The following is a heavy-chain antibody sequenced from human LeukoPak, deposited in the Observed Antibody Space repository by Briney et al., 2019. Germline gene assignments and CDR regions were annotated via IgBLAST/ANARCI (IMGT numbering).Heavy chain of an antibody. V-gene: IGHV4-4*07. D-gene: IGHD5-18*01. CDR1: GGSISSYY. CDR2: FFTSGTSGTA. Sequence: SSETLSLTCTVSGGSISSYYWSWIRQPAGKGLEFIGRFFTSGTSGTANYNPSLKNRVTMSLDTSKNQFSLKLTSVTAADTAVYYCARDLGGYSDGSYYYYMDVWGKGTTVTVSS. CDR3: ARDLGGYSDGSYYYYMDV. J-gene: IGHJ6*03.